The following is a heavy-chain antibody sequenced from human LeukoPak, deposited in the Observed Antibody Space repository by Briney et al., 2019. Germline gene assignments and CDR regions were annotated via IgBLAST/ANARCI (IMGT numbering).Heavy chain of an antibody. V-gene: IGHV1-2*02. CDR1: GYTFTGYY. J-gene: IGHJ4*02. CDR3: PRLQWLVRAFDY. Sequence: ASVKVSCKASGYTFTGYYMHWVRQAPGQGLEWMGWINPNSGGTNYAQKFQGRVTMTRDTSISTAYMELSRLRSDDTAVYYCPRLQWLVRAFDYWGQGTLVTVSS. CDR2: INPNSGGT. D-gene: IGHD6-19*01.